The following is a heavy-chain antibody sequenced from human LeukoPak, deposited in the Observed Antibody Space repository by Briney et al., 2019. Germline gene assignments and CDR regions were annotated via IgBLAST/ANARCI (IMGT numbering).Heavy chain of an antibody. CDR2: ISGSGGTT. Sequence: PGGSLRLSCAASGFTFSNFAMNWVRQAPGKALEWVSTISGSGGTTYYADSVKGRFTISRDNSKNTLYLQMNSLRAEDTAIYYCAKDIAAAGTPYYFDYWGQGTLVTVSS. D-gene: IGHD6-13*01. CDR1: GFTFSNFA. J-gene: IGHJ4*02. V-gene: IGHV3-23*01. CDR3: AKDIAAAGTPYYFDY.